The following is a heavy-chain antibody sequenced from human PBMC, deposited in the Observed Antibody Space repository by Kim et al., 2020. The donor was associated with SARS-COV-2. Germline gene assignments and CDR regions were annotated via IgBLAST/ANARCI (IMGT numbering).Heavy chain of an antibody. D-gene: IGHD3-10*01. J-gene: IGHJ4*02. Sequence: GGSLRLSCAASGFTFSSYGMHWVRQAPGKGLEWVAVISYDGSNKYYADSVKGRFTISRDNSKNTLYLQMNSLRAEDTAVYYCAKEDHFGELFPYYFDYWGQGTLVTVSS. CDR2: ISYDGSNK. V-gene: IGHV3-30*18. CDR1: GFTFSSYG. CDR3: AKEDHFGELFPYYFDY.